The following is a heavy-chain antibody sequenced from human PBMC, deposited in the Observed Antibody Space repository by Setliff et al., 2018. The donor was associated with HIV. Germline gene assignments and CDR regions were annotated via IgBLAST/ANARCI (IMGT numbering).Heavy chain of an antibody. D-gene: IGHD3-3*01. V-gene: IGHV2-70*11. Sequence: SGPTLVNPTQTLTLTCTFSAFSLTTRRMSVSWIRQPPGKAQEWLARIDWDDNTHYNASLKTRLTVSKDTSKNQVVLSLANMDPVDTATYYCARRVLTSSDYFDYWGQGAL. CDR1: AFSLTTRRMS. J-gene: IGHJ4*02. CDR2: IDWDDNT. CDR3: ARRVLTSSDYFDY.